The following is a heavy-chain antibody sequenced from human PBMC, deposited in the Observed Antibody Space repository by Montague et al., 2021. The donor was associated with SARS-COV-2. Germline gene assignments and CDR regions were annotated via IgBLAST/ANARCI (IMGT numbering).Heavy chain of an antibody. V-gene: IGHV4-34*01. CDR3: ARFPSGYYYSSGYHI. CDR2: INHNEST. CDR1: GVSFSGYY. Sequence: SETLSLTCAVYGVSFSGYYWSWIRQPPGKGLEWIGEINHNESTNYNPSLKSRVAISVDTSKNQFSLKLSSVTAADTALYYCARFPSGYYYSSGYHIWGQGTLVTVSS. J-gene: IGHJ4*02. D-gene: IGHD3-22*01.